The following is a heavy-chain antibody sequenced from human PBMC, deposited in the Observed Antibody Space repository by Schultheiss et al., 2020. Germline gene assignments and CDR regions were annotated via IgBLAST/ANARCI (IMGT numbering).Heavy chain of an antibody. Sequence: GGSLRLSCAASGFTFSRYGMHWVRQAPGKGLEWVAVISYDGSNKYYADSVEGRFTMSRYNSKNTLYLQMNSLSAEDTAVYYCARNFDTSGYYSRDYYYYYGMDVWGQGTTVTVSS. J-gene: IGHJ6*02. D-gene: IGHD3-22*01. CDR1: GFTFSRYG. CDR3: ARNFDTSGYYSRDYYYYYGMDV. CDR2: ISYDGSNK. V-gene: IGHV3-30*03.